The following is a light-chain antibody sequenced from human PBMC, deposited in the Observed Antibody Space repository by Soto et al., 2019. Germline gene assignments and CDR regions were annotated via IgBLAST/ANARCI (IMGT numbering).Light chain of an antibody. CDR2: EVS. Sequence: QSALTQPASVSGSPGQSITISCTGTSSDVGGYNYVSWYQQHPGKAPKLMIYEVSNRPSGVSNRVSGSKSGNTASLTISWLQAEDEADYYCSSYTSSSPYVFGTGTKVTVL. J-gene: IGLJ1*01. CDR1: SSDVGGYNY. V-gene: IGLV2-14*01. CDR3: SSYTSSSPYV.